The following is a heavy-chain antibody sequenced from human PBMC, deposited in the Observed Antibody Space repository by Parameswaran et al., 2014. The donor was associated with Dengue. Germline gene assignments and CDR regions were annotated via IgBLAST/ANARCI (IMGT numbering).Heavy chain of an antibody. CDR2: INTNTGNP. V-gene: IGHV7-4-1*02. J-gene: IGHJ4*02. D-gene: IGHD2-21*02. CDR3: ARDPEVGTRVQLDY. Sequence: WVRQAPGQGLEWMGWINTNTGNPTYAQGFTGRFVFSLDTSVSTAYLQISSLKAEDTAVYYCARDPEVGTRVQLDYWGQGTLVTVSS.